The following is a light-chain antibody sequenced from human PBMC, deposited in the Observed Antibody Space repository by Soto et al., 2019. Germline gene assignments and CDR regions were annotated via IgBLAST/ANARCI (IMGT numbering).Light chain of an antibody. CDR1: SSNIGSNT. CDR3: QSYDSSLSGFYV. CDR2: SND. V-gene: IGLV1-44*01. J-gene: IGLJ1*01. Sequence: QSVLTQPPSASGTPGQRVTISCSGSSSNIGSNTVNWYQQLPGTAPKLLIYSNDYRPSGVPDRFSGSKSGTSASLAISGLQSEDEADYYCQSYDSSLSGFYVFGTGTKLTVL.